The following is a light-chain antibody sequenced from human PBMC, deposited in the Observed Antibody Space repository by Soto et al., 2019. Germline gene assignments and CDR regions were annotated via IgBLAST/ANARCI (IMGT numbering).Light chain of an antibody. J-gene: IGKJ2*01. CDR1: QSVSSSY. Sequence: EIVLTQSPGTLSLSPGERATLSCRASQSVSSSYLDCYQQKRGQAPRLLIDAAYSTATGIPDRVSGSGSGTAFTLSSSRLEPEDVSVCYCQKYGSSSFTFGRGTKLEIK. CDR2: AAY. CDR3: QKYGSSSFT. V-gene: IGKV3-20*01.